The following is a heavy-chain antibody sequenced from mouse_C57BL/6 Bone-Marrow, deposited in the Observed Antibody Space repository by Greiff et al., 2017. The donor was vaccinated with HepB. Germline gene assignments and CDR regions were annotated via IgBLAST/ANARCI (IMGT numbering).Heavy chain of an antibody. CDR2: ISYDGSN. J-gene: IGHJ2*01. CDR1: GYSITSGYY. D-gene: IGHD1-1*02. Sequence: EVQLQESGPGLVKPSQSLSLTCSVTGYSITSGYYWNWIRQFPGNKLEWMGYISYDGSNNYNPSLKNRISITRDTSKNQFFLKLNSVTTEDTATYYCAVKTPWYYFDYWGQGTTLTVSS. V-gene: IGHV3-6*01. CDR3: AVKTPWYYFDY.